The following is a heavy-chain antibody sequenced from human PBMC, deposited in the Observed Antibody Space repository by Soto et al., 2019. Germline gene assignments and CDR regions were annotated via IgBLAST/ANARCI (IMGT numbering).Heavy chain of an antibody. CDR2: IIPIFGTA. D-gene: IGHD3-10*01. CDR1: GGTFSSYA. Sequence: SVKVSCKASGGTFSSYAISWVRQAPGQGLEWMGGIIPIFGTANYAQKFQGRVTITADKSTSTAYMELSSLRSEDTAVYYCARDRRYYYGSGSSNWFDPWGQGTLVTVSS. CDR3: ARDRRYYYGSGSSNWFDP. J-gene: IGHJ5*02. V-gene: IGHV1-69*06.